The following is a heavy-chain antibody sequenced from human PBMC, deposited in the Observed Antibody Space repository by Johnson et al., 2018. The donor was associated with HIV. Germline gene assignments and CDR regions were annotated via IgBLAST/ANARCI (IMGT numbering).Heavy chain of an antibody. D-gene: IGHD2-2*01. CDR1: GFTFSSYD. J-gene: IGHJ3*02. V-gene: IGHV3-66*01. CDR3: AKGDIVVVPAADYSSSSVDI. CDR2: IYSGGTT. Sequence: VQLVESGGGLVQPGGSLRLSCAASGFTFSSYDMHWVRQPPGKGLVWVSFIYSGGTTYYADSVKGRFTISRDNSKNTLYLQMNSLRAEDTAVYYCAKGDIVVVPAADYSSSSVDIWGQGTMVTASS.